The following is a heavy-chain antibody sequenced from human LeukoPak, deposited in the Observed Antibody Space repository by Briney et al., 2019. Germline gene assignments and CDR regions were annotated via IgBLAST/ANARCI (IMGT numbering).Heavy chain of an antibody. Sequence: PGGSLRLSCAASGFTFSSYAMHWVRQAPGKGLEWVAVISYDGSNKYYADSVKGRFTISRDNSKNTLYLQMNSLRAEDTAVYYCARTPYYDSSGYYSPIDYWGQGTLVTVSP. CDR3: ARTPYYDSSGYYSPIDY. D-gene: IGHD3-22*01. CDR1: GFTFSSYA. J-gene: IGHJ4*02. V-gene: IGHV3-30-3*01. CDR2: ISYDGSNK.